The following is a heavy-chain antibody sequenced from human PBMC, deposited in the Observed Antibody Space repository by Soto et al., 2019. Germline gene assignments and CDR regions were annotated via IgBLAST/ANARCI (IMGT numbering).Heavy chain of an antibody. CDR2: IYYSGST. D-gene: IGHD3-3*01. J-gene: IGHJ6*02. CDR3: ARDGRGDYDFWSGYYIGRYYYGMDV. CDR1: GGSISSGGYY. V-gene: IGHV4-31*03. Sequence: SETLSLTSTVSGGSISSGGYYWSWIRQHPGKGLEWIGYIYYSGSTYYNPSLKSRVTISVDTSKNQFSLKLSSVTAADTAVYYCARDGRGDYDFWSGYYIGRYYYGMDVWGQGTTVTVSS.